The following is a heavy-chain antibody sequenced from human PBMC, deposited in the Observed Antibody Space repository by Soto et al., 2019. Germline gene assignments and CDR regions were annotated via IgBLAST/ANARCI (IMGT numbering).Heavy chain of an antibody. J-gene: IGHJ3*02. V-gene: IGHV3-23*01. Sequence: EVQLLESGGGMIQPGGSLRLSCAGSGFTSSSYAMSWVLQAPGKGLEWVSAISGSGGNTYYADSVKGRFTISRDNSKNTVYLQMNSLRAEDTAVYYGAKGSSGYAWAFDIRGQGTMVTVSS. CDR1: GFTSSSYA. D-gene: IGHD5-12*01. CDR2: ISGSGGNT. CDR3: AKGSSGYAWAFDI.